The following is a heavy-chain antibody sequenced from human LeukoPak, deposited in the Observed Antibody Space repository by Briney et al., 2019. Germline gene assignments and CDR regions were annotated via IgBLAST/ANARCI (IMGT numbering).Heavy chain of an antibody. J-gene: IGHJ4*02. D-gene: IGHD1-26*01. CDR2: INDDGSTT. Sequence: QPGGSLRLSCAASGFTFSTSWMHWVRQAPGKGLVWVSRINDDGSTTTYADSVKGRSTISRDNAKGTLYLQVNSLRAEDTAVYFCARALGSPLDYWGQGTLVTVSS. CDR3: ARALGSPLDY. V-gene: IGHV3-74*03. CDR1: GFTFSTSW.